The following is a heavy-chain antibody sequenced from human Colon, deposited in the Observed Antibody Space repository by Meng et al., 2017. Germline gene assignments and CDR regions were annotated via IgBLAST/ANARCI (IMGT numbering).Heavy chain of an antibody. V-gene: IGHV4-59*01. CDR1: GDSMNSYF. Sequence: SETLSLTCTVSGDSMNSYFWTWIRQPPGKGLEWIGHISYSGSAYYEPSLKGRVAMSVDTSRRQLSLSLKSVTAADTAVYYCARILGYGDYSRFYFWGQGILVTVSS. CDR2: ISYSGSA. CDR3: ARILGYGDYSRFYF. D-gene: IGHD4-17*01. J-gene: IGHJ4*02.